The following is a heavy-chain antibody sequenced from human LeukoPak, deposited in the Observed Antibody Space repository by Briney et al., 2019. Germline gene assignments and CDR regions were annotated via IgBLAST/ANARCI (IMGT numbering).Heavy chain of an antibody. CDR2: ISGGGTST. Sequence: GGSLRLSCAASGFTFSTYPMSWVRQAPGKGLGWVSVISGGGTSTYYADSVKGRFTISRDNSRNTLYLQINSLRAEDTAIYYCVHCGGDCYPCCGMDVWGQGTTVTVSS. J-gene: IGHJ6*02. D-gene: IGHD2-21*02. CDR1: GFTFSTYP. CDR3: VHCGGDCYPCCGMDV. V-gene: IGHV3-23*01.